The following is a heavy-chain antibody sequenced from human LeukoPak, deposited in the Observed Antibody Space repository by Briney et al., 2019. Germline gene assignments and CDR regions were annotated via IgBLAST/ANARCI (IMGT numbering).Heavy chain of an antibody. Sequence: ASVKVSCKASGYTFTSHDINWVRQATGQGLEWMGWMSPISGDTGYAQKFQGRVTMTSDSSISTAYMGLSSLRSEDTAIYYCVRTPPNWGFDYWGQGTLVTVSS. CDR2: MSPISGDT. CDR1: GYTFTSHD. J-gene: IGHJ4*02. CDR3: VRTPPNWGFDY. D-gene: IGHD7-27*01. V-gene: IGHV1-8*01.